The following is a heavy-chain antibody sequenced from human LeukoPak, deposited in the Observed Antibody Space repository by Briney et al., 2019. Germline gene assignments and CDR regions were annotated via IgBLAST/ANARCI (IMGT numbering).Heavy chain of an antibody. V-gene: IGHV3-73*01. Sequence: QTGGSLRLSCAASGFTFSGSAMHWVRQASGKGLEWVGRIRSKANSYATAYAASVKGRFTISRDDSKNTAYLQMNSLKTEDTAVYYCTRIDDFWSGYYPPDAFDIWGQGTMVTVSS. CDR2: IRSKANSYAT. CDR3: TRIDDFWSGYYPPDAFDI. CDR1: GFTFSGSA. J-gene: IGHJ3*02. D-gene: IGHD3-3*01.